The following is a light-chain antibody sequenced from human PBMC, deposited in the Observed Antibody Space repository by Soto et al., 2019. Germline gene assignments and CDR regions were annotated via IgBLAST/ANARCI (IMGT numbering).Light chain of an antibody. CDR3: SSYASSSTLV. Sequence: QSALTQPASVSGSPGQSITISRTGTSSDVGGYDYVSWYQQHPGKVPKLMIYXVXSRPXXVSXXFSGSKSGNTASLTISGXXXXXXXXYYCSSYASSSTLVFGGGTKVTVL. V-gene: IGLV2-14*01. J-gene: IGLJ2*01. CDR2: XVX. CDR1: SSDVGGYDY.